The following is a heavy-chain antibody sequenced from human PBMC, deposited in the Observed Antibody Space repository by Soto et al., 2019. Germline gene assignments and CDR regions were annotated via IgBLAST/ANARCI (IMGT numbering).Heavy chain of an antibody. V-gene: IGHV1-2*04. D-gene: IGHD3-16*02. Sequence: ASVKVSCKASGYTFTGYYMHWVRQAPGQGLEWMGWINPNSGGTNYAQKFQGWVTMTRDTSISTAYMELSRLRSDDTAVYYCARENIPYYDYVWGSYRPPYYYYYGMDVWGQGTTGTVSS. CDR2: INPNSGGT. CDR1: GYTFTGYY. J-gene: IGHJ6*02. CDR3: ARENIPYYDYVWGSYRPPYYYYYGMDV.